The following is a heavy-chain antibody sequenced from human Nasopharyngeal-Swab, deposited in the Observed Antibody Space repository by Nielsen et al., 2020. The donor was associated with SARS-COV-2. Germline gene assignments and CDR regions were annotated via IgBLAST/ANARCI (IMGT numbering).Heavy chain of an antibody. Sequence: GGSLRLSCAASGFTFSSYAMSWVRQAPGKGLEWVSAISGSGGTTYYADSVKGRFTISRDNSKNTLYLQTNSLRAEDTAVYYCAKDRSLYCSSTSCSKKFDSWGQGTLVTVSS. CDR2: ISGSGGTT. CDR1: GFTFSSYA. V-gene: IGHV3-23*01. CDR3: AKDRSLYCSSTSCSKKFDS. J-gene: IGHJ4*02. D-gene: IGHD2-2*01.